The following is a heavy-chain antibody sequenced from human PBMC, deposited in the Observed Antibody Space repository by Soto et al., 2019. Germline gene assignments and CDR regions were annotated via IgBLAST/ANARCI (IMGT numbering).Heavy chain of an antibody. CDR3: AKARGGHFDD. V-gene: IGHV3-30*18. J-gene: IGHJ4*02. CDR1: GFTFSTFG. CDR2: ISKDGSNV. Sequence: QVQLVESGGGVVQPGRSLRLSCAASGFTFSTFGIHWVRQAPGKGLEWVAVISKDGSNVYYADSVKARFTIPRDNSKNTLYLQMNSLRDEDTAVYYCAKARGGHFDDWGQGTLVIVSS. D-gene: IGHD3-10*01.